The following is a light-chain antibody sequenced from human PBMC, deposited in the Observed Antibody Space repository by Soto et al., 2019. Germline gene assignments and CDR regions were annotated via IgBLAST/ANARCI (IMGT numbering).Light chain of an antibody. CDR2: AAS. V-gene: IGKV3-15*01. CDR1: QSVSNN. Sequence: EIVMTQSPATLSVSPGERATLSCRASQSVSNNLAWYQQKPGQAPRLLIYAASTRATGIPARFSGSGSGTEFSITISSLQSEDFAVYYCQQYNNWPPLTFGGGTTVEIK. J-gene: IGKJ4*01. CDR3: QQYNNWPPLT.